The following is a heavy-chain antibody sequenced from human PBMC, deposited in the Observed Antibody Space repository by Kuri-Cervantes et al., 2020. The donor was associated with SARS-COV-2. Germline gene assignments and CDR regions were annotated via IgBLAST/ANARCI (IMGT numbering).Heavy chain of an antibody. CDR3: AMDLGRDDSSSFT. D-gene: IGHD3-22*01. CDR1: GFTFSNYA. Sequence: GESLKISCSASGFTFSNYAMHWVREAPGGGLEYVSAISSNGGGTYYADSVKGRFTISRDNSKNTVSLQMHSLRAEDTAIYYCAMDLGRDDSSSFTWGQGTLVTVSS. J-gene: IGHJ5*02. V-gene: IGHV3-64*04. CDR2: ISSNGGGT.